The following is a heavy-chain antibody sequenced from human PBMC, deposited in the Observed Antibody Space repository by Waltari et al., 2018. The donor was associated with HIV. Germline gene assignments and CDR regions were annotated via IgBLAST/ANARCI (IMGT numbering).Heavy chain of an antibody. Sequence: EVQLVESGGGLVKPGWSLRLSCAGSGFTFSSFSMNWVRQAPGKGLGWVASISSGSSFIDYADSVKGRFTIPRDNAKNSLYLQMKSLRVEDTALYYCARALTNFGGFWGQGTLVTVSS. CDR2: ISSGSSFI. V-gene: IGHV3-21*01. D-gene: IGHD4-17*01. J-gene: IGHJ4*02. CDR1: GFTFSSFS. CDR3: ARALTNFGGF.